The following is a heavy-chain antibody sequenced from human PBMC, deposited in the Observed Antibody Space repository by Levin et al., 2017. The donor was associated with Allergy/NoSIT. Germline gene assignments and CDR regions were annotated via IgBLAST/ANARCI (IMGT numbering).Heavy chain of an antibody. Sequence: GGSLRLSCAASGFTFSSYAMSWVRQAPGKGLEWVSAISGSGGSTYYTDSVKGRFTISRDNSKNTLYLQMNSLRAEDTAVYYCAKPRITIFGVVIEPPDYWGQGTLVTVSS. CDR1: GFTFSSYA. D-gene: IGHD3-3*01. CDR2: ISGSGGST. V-gene: IGHV3-23*01. CDR3: AKPRITIFGVVIEPPDY. J-gene: IGHJ4*02.